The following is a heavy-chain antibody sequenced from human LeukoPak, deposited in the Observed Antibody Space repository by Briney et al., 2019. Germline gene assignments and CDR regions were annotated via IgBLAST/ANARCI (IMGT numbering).Heavy chain of an antibody. CDR3: ARDGVVVPAALDY. V-gene: IGHV1-2*02. CDR1: GYTSTGYY. CDR2: INPNSGGT. Sequence: GASAKVSCTASGYTSTGYYIHWVRQAPGQGLEWMGWINPNSGGTSFAQKFQGRVAMTRDTSISTAYMELSRLTSDDTAVYYCARDGVVVPAALDYWGQGTLVTVSS. D-gene: IGHD2-2*01. J-gene: IGHJ4*02.